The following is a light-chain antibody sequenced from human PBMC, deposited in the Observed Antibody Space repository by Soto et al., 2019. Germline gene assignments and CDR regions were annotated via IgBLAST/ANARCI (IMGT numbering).Light chain of an antibody. V-gene: IGLV2-14*01. CDR1: SSDVGGYNY. CDR3: SSYTSSTTLV. CDR2: EVN. Sequence: QSVLTQPASVSGSPGQSITISCTGTSSDVGGYNYVSWYQQHPGKAPKTMIYEVNNRPSGVSDRFFGSKSGSTASLTISGLQAEDEADYYCSSYTSSTTLVFGTGTKLTAL. J-gene: IGLJ1*01.